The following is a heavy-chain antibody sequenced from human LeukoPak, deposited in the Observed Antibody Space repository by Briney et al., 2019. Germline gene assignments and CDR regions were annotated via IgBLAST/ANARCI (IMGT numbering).Heavy chain of an antibody. CDR1: GGSISSSSYY. CDR2: IYYSGST. D-gene: IGHD6-6*01. V-gene: IGHV4-31*03. CDR3: ARSAGGAARLFDY. Sequence: SETLSLTCTVSGGSISSSSYYWSWIRQRPGKGLEWIGYIYYSGSTYYNPSLKSRVTISVDRSKNQFSLKLSSVTAADTAVYYCARSAGGAARLFDYWGQGTLVTVSS. J-gene: IGHJ4*02.